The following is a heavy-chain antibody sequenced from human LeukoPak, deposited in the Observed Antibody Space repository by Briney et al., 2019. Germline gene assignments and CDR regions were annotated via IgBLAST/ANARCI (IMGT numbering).Heavy chain of an antibody. J-gene: IGHJ4*02. V-gene: IGHV1-24*01. CDR3: AMTDRYAGRPFDY. CDR2: FDPEDGEDGET. CDR1: GYSLLEVA. D-gene: IGHD5-12*01. Sequence: GASVKVSCKVSGYSLLEVAMHWVRQAPGKGREWVGSFDPEDGEDGETHYAQKLQGRVTMTEDASTDTAYMELNSLRSEDTAVYYCAMTDRYAGRPFDYWGQGTLVTVSS.